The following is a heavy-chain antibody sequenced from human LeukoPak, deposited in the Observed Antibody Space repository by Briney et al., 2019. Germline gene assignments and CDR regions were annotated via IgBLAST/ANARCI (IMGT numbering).Heavy chain of an antibody. Sequence: PGGSLRLSCTASGFTFGDYAMSWFRQAPGKGLEWVGFIRSKAYGGTTEYAVSVKGRFTISRDDSKSIAYLQMNSLKTEDTAVYYCTTQRRRGATTSSWYFDLWGRGTLVTVSS. CDR3: TTQRRRGATTSSWYFDL. CDR1: GFTFGDYA. J-gene: IGHJ2*01. CDR2: IRSKAYGGTT. D-gene: IGHD1-26*01. V-gene: IGHV3-49*03.